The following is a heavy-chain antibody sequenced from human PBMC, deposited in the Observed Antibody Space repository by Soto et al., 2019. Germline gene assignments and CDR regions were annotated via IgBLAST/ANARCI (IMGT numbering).Heavy chain of an antibody. CDR3: ASVRASSSNLAPYYLDF. V-gene: IGHV4-59*01. CDR1: GGSINNYY. D-gene: IGHD3-3*02. J-gene: IGHJ4*02. Sequence: SETLSLTCSVSGGSINNYYWTWIRQSPGKGLEWIGYIHYSRTSSYHASYNPSLRSRVTISVDPSKHQFSLTVKSVTAADTALYYCASVRASSSNLAPYYLDFWGQGALVTVSS. CDR2: IHYSRTS.